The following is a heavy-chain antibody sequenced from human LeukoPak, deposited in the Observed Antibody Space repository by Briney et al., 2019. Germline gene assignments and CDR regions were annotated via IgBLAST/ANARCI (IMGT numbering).Heavy chain of an antibody. Sequence: GGSLRLSCAASGSTFDDYAMHWVRQAPGKGLEWVSGISWNSGSIGYADSVKGRFTISRDNAKNSLYLQMNSLRAEDTAVYYCARVDRRSRYDYVWGNYRYADLDYWGQGTLVTVSS. V-gene: IGHV3-9*01. D-gene: IGHD3-16*02. J-gene: IGHJ4*02. CDR2: ISWNSGSI. CDR1: GSTFDDYA. CDR3: ARVDRRSRYDYVWGNYRYADLDY.